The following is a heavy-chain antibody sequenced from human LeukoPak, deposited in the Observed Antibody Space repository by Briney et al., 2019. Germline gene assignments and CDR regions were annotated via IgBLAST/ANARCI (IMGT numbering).Heavy chain of an antibody. J-gene: IGHJ4*02. CDR1: GGSFSGYY. V-gene: IGHV4-34*01. D-gene: IGHD3-10*01. CDR3: AMLFGGDY. CDR2: INHSGST. Sequence: SETLSLTCAVYGGSFSGYYWSWIRQPPGKGLEWIGEINHSGSTNYNPSLKSRVTISVDTSKNQFSLKLSSVTAADTAVYYCAMLFGGDYWGQGTLVTVSS.